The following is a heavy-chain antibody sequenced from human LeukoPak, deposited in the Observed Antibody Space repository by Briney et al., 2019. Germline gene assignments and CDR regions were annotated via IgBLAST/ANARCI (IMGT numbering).Heavy chain of an antibody. CDR1: GFTFSNYA. V-gene: IGHV3-23*01. CDR2: IDYIGSST. Sequence: PGGSLRLSCAASGFTFSNYAMSWVRQAPGKGLKGVSTIDYIGSSTSYADSVKGRFTISRDNSKNTLYLQMNSLRAEDTAVYYCAKVGQQWLIPEEDWGQGTLVTVSS. CDR3: AKVGQQWLIPEED. D-gene: IGHD6-19*01. J-gene: IGHJ4*02.